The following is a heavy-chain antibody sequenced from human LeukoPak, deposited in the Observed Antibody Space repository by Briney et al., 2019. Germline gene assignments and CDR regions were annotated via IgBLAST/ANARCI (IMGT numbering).Heavy chain of an antibody. CDR3: ARNLLVGSNIWSHDY. V-gene: IGHV3-20*04. Sequence: GGSLRPSCAASGFTFDDYGMSWVRQAPGKGLEWVSGIYWYGDSTGYAASVKGRFTISRDNAKNSLYLQMNSLRAEDTAFYYCARNLLVGSNIWSHDYWGQGTLVTVSS. D-gene: IGHD6-13*01. CDR1: GFTFDDYG. J-gene: IGHJ4*02. CDR2: IYWYGDST.